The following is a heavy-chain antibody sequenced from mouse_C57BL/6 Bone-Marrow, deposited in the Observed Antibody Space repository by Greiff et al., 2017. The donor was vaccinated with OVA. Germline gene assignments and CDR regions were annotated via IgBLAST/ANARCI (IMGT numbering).Heavy chain of an antibody. CDR1: GFTFSSYA. Sequence: DVMLVESGGGLVKPGGSLKLSCAASGFTFSSYAMSWVRQTPEKRLEWVATISDGGSYTYYPDNVKGRFTISRDNAKNNLYLQMSHLKSEDTAMYYCAREKVYGNYAMDYWGQGTSVTVSS. CDR2: ISDGGSYT. D-gene: IGHD2-1*01. CDR3: AREKVYGNYAMDY. J-gene: IGHJ4*01. V-gene: IGHV5-4*01.